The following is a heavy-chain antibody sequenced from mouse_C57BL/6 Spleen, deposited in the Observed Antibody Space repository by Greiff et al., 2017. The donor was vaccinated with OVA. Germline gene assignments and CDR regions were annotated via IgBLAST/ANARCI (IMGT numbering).Heavy chain of an antibody. CDR1: GYTFTSYW. CDR3: TREETGGGAFDY. D-gene: IGHD4-1*01. V-gene: IGHV1-5*01. J-gene: IGHJ2*01. Sequence: EVQLQESGPVLARPGASVKMSCKTSGYTFTSYWMHWVKQRPGQGLEWIGAIYPGNSDTSYNQKFKGKAKLTAVTSASTAYMELSSLTNEDSAVYYCTREETGGGAFDYWGQGTTLTVSS. CDR2: IYPGNSDT.